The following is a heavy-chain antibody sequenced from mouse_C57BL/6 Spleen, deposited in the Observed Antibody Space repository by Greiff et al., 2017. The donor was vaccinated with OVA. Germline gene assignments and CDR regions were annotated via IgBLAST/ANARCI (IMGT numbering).Heavy chain of an antibody. CDR1: GYTFTSYW. D-gene: IGHD1-1*01. V-gene: IGHV1-69*01. J-gene: IGHJ3*01. CDR2: IDPSDSYT. Sequence: QVQLQQPGAELVMPGASVKLSCKASGYTFTSYWMHWVKQRPGQGLEWIGEIDPSDSYTKYNQKFKGKATLTVDKSSSTAYMQLIILTSKDAAVYSYASGSYGSIYGAWFAYWGQGTLVTVSA. CDR3: ASGSYGSIYGAWFAY.